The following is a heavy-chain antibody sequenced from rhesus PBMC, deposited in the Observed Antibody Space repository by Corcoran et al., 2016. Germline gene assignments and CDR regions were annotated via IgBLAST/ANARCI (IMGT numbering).Heavy chain of an antibody. CDR1: GLTFSYYD. V-gene: IGHV3S5*01. Sequence: EVQLVESGGGLVQPGGSLRLSCAASGLTFSYYDINWVRPAPGKGLEWVSYISNSGGSTYYADSVKGRFTISRDNSKNTLSLQMNSLRAEDTAVYYCAIRGSTSLFDYWGQGVLVTVSS. D-gene: IGHD1-44*01. CDR2: ISNSGGST. J-gene: IGHJ4*01. CDR3: AIRGSTSLFDY.